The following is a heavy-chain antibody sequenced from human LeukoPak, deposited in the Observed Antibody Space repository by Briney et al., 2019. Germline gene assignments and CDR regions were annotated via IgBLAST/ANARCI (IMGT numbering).Heavy chain of an antibody. CDR3: ATGYLVWGHAFDI. CDR2: FDPEDGET. J-gene: IGHJ3*02. V-gene: IGHV1-24*01. Sequence: ASVKVSCKVSGYTLTELSMHWVRQAPGKGLEWMGGFDPEDGETIYAQKFQGRVTMTEDTSTDTAYMELSNLRSEDTAVYYCATGYLVWGHAFDIWGQGTMVTVSS. CDR1: GYTLTELS. D-gene: IGHD3-16*01.